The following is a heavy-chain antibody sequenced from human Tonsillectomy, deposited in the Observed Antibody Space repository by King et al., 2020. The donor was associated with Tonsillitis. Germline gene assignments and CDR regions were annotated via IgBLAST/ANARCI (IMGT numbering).Heavy chain of an antibody. D-gene: IGHD1-14*01. V-gene: IGHV4-39*01. CDR1: GSSISSSSSY. J-gene: IGHJ5*02. CDR2: IYYNGVT. CDR3: VRLAPEYGDGWFDP. Sequence: LQLQESGPGLVRPSETLSLTCTVSGSSISSSSSYWAWIRQAPGKGLEWIGHIYYNGVTYYNPSLKSRATLSINTSKDQLSLTLSSVTAADTAIFYCVRLAPEYGDGWFDPWGQGTLVTVSS.